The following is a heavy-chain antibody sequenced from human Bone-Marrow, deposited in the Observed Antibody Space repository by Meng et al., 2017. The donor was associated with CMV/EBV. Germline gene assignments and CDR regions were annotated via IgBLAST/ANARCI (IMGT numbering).Heavy chain of an antibody. Sequence: ASVKVSCKASGYTFNVYYMHWVRQAPGQGLEWMGWINPNSGGTNYAQNFQGRVTMTSDTSISTVYMELTRVRSDDTAVYYCARAGTRIDYWGQGTLVTVSS. D-gene: IGHD3-10*01. V-gene: IGHV1-2*02. CDR1: GYTFNVYY. J-gene: IGHJ4*02. CDR2: INPNSGGT. CDR3: ARAGTRIDY.